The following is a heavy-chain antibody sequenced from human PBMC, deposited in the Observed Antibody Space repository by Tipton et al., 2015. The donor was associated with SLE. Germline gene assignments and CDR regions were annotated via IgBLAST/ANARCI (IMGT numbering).Heavy chain of an antibody. Sequence: SLRLSCAASGFTFSSYGMHWVRQAPGKGLEWVAFIRNDGSNKYYADSVKGRFTISRDNAKNSLYLQMNSLRAEDTAVYYCARETSYSSSSGAFDIWGQGTMVTVSS. CDR2: IRNDGSNK. V-gene: IGHV3-30*02. J-gene: IGHJ3*02. CDR3: ARETSYSSSSGAFDI. D-gene: IGHD6-6*01. CDR1: GFTFSSYG.